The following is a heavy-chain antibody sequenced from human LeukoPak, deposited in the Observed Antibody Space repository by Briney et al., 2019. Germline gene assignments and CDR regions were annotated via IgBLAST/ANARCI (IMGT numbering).Heavy chain of an antibody. D-gene: IGHD4-17*01. CDR3: VRAALDYDFDY. CDR1: GFTFSSYE. CDR2: INQDGSEN. V-gene: IGHV3-7*01. J-gene: IGHJ4*02. Sequence: SGGSLRLSCAASGFTFSSYEMNWVRQAPGKGLEWVANINQDGSENYYVDSVKDRFTISRDNAKNSLYLQMNSLRAEDTAVYFCVRAALDYDFDYWGQGTLVTVSS.